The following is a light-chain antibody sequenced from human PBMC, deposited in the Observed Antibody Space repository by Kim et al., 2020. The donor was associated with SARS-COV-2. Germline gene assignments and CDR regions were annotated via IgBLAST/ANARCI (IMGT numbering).Light chain of an antibody. V-gene: IGLV1-47*01. CDR3: ASWDDSLNGWV. CDR2: GNN. Sequence: GQRVTISCSGSSSNIGSNAVYWYQQLPGTAPKLLNYGNNQRPSGVPDRFSGSKSGTSASLAISGLRSEDEADYYCASWDDSLNGWVFGGGTQLTVL. CDR1: SSNIGSNA. J-gene: IGLJ3*02.